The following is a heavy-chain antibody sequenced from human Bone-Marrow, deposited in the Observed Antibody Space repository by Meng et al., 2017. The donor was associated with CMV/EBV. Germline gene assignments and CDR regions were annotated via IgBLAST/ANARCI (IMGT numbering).Heavy chain of an antibody. Sequence: GESLKISCAASGFTFSSYDMHWVRQAPGKGLEWVAFIRYDGSNKYYADSVKGRFTISRDNSKNTLYLQMNSLRAEDTAVYYCAKEDLAYCGGDCPAENAFDIWGQGTMVTVSS. CDR1: GFTFSSYD. D-gene: IGHD2-21*01. V-gene: IGHV3-30*02. CDR2: IRYDGSNK. CDR3: AKEDLAYCGGDCPAENAFDI. J-gene: IGHJ3*02.